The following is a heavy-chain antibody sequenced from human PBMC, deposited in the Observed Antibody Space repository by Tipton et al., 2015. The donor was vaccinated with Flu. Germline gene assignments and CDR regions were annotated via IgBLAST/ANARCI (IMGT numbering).Heavy chain of an antibody. V-gene: IGHV3-74*01. J-gene: IGHJ4*02. Sequence: GSLRLSCTASGFTLSAYWMHWVRQAPGKGLEWVSRINRDGSTINYVDSVRGRFTIFRDYAKNTVYLQMNSLRAEDTAVYYCAKDFGGRSDSWGQGTLVTASP. CDR3: AKDFGGRSDS. CDR1: GFTLSAYW. CDR2: INRDGSTI. D-gene: IGHD3-16*01.